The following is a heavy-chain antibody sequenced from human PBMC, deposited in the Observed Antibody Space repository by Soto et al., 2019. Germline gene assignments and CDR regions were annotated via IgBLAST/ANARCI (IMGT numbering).Heavy chain of an antibody. CDR3: AHYSGSLRHDAFDI. CDR1: GFTFTSSA. V-gene: IGHV1-58*01. D-gene: IGHD1-26*01. CDR2: IVVGSGNT. Sequence: SVKVSCKASGFTFTSSAVQWVRQARGQRLEWIGWIVVGSGNTNYAQKFQERVTITRDMSTSTAYMELSSLRSEDTAVYYCAHYSGSLRHDAFDIWGQGTMVTVSS. J-gene: IGHJ3*02.